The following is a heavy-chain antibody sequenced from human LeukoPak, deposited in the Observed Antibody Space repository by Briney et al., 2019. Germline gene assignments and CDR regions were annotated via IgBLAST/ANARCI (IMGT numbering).Heavy chain of an antibody. J-gene: IGHJ3*02. V-gene: IGHV3-21*01. CDR1: GFTFSSYA. CDR2: ISLTSNDI. CDR3: ARGDTSLQRNDALDI. Sequence: GGSLRLSCAASGFTFSSYAMSWVRQAPGRGLEWVSSISLTSNDIYYAASVRGRFIISRDNAKNLLSLQMNSLRAEDTALYYCARGDTSLQRNDALDIWGQGTMVSVSS. D-gene: IGHD5-18*01.